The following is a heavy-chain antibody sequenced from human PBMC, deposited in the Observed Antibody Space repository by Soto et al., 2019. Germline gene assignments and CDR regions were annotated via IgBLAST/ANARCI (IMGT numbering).Heavy chain of an antibody. J-gene: IGHJ4*02. V-gene: IGHV1-18*04. Sequence: QVQLVQSGAEVKKPGASVKVSCKASGYTFTSYGISWVRQGPGEGLEWMGWISAYNSNTNYAQKLEGRVTMTTDTTTSTAHMELRSLRSDDTAVYYCARDSPGAWELLGHFDYWGQGTLVTVSS. D-gene: IGHD1-26*01. CDR1: GYTFTSYG. CDR3: ARDSPGAWELLGHFDY. CDR2: ISAYNSNT.